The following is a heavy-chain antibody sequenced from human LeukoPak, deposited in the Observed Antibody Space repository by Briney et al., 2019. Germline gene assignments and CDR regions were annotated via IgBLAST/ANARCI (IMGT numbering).Heavy chain of an antibody. CDR2: IYYSGST. V-gene: IGHV4-59*08. CDR3: ARQTRYCSSTSCYNWFDP. D-gene: IGHD2-2*01. Sequence: SETLSLTCTVSGGSISSYYWSWIRQPPGKGLEWIGYIYYSGSTNYNPSLKSRVTISVDTSKNQFSLNLSSVTAADTAVYYCARQTRYCSSTSCYNWFDPWGQGTLVTVSS. CDR1: GGSISSYY. J-gene: IGHJ5*02.